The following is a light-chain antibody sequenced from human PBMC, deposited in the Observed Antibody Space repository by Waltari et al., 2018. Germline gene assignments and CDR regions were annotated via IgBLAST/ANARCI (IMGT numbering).Light chain of an antibody. J-gene: IGKJ1*01. CDR2: GAS. V-gene: IGKV3-20*01. Sequence: ELVLTQSPGTLSLSPGEKATLSCRASQSVVSNYLAWYQQKPGQAPRLLIFGASSRAAGIPDRFSGSGSGTDFTLTISRLKPEDFAVFYCHQYGSSPWTFGQGTKVEIK. CDR3: HQYGSSPWT. CDR1: QSVVSNY.